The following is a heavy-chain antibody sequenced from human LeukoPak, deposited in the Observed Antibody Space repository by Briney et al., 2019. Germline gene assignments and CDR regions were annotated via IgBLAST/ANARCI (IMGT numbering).Heavy chain of an antibody. D-gene: IGHD3-22*01. CDR2: IYYSGST. CDR3: ARSRGRLYYDSSGYSLDY. CDR1: GGSISSYY. J-gene: IGHJ4*02. Sequence: SETLSLTCTVSGGSISSYYWSWIRQPPGKGLEWIGYIYYSGSTNYNPSLKSRLTISVDTSKNQFSLKLTSVTAADTAVYYCARSRGRLYYDSSGYSLDYWGQGTLVTVSS. V-gene: IGHV4-59*08.